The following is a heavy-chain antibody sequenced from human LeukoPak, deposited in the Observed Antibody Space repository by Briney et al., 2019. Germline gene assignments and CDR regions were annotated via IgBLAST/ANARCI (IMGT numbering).Heavy chain of an antibody. CDR2: ISYDGSNK. CDR3: AKDIDSLGFDI. J-gene: IGHJ3*02. D-gene: IGHD3-22*01. CDR1: GFTFSSYA. Sequence: EGSLRLSCVASGFTFSSYAMHWVRQAPGKGLEWVAVISYDGSNKYYADSVKGRFTISRDNSKNTLYLQMNSLRAEDTAVYYCAKDIDSLGFDIWGQGTMVTVSS. V-gene: IGHV3-30-3*02.